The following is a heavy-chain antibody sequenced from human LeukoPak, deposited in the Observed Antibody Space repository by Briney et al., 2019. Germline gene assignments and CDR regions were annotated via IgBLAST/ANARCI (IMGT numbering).Heavy chain of an antibody. CDR2: IYYSGSA. V-gene: IGHV4-39*01. CDR1: GGSISSSSYY. Sequence: SETLSLTCTVSGGSISSSSYYWGWIRQPPGKGLEWIGSIYYSGSAYYNPSLKSRVTISVDTSKNQFSLKLSSVTAADTAVYYCARSTTGTGLIDYWGQGTLVTVSS. D-gene: IGHD1-1*01. J-gene: IGHJ4*02. CDR3: ARSTTGTGLIDY.